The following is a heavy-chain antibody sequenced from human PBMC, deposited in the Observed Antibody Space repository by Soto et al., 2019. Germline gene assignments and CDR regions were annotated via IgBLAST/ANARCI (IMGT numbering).Heavy chain of an antibody. D-gene: IGHD3-16*01. CDR2: IYYSGST. J-gene: IGHJ4*02. Sequence: LSLTFTVSGGSISSGGYYWSWIRQHPGKGLEWIGYIYYSGSTYYNPSLKSRVTISVDTSKNQFSLKLSSVTAADTAVYYCSRGPGGVRYPGWLSYFDYWGQGTLVTVSS. CDR3: SRGPGGVRYPGWLSYFDY. CDR1: GGSISSGGYY. V-gene: IGHV4-31*03.